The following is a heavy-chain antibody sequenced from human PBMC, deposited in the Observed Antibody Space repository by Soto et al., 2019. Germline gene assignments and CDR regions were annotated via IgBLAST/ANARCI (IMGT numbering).Heavy chain of an antibody. D-gene: IGHD3-3*01. J-gene: IGHJ4*02. V-gene: IGHV3-9*01. Sequence: EVQLVESGGGLVQPGRSLRLSCAASGFTFDDYAMHWVRQAPGKGLEWVSGISWNSGSIGYADSVKGRFTISRDNAKNSLYLQMNSLRAEDTALYYCAKDFGYDFWSGYEVWGQGTLVTVSS. CDR1: GFTFDDYA. CDR3: AKDFGYDFWSGYEV. CDR2: ISWNSGSI.